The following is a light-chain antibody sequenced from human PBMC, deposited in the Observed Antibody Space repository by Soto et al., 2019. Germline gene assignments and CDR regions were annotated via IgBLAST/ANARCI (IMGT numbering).Light chain of an antibody. J-gene: IGKJ4*01. CDR3: IQNTLFPRT. CDR2: RVS. CDR1: QSLVHSDGNTY. Sequence: EIVMTQSPLSSAVTLGQPASISCGSSQSLVHSDGNTYLSWLHVGSGQSPRPVILRVSDRFPGVPYRFTGSGAETNSALDIRRVATEDIGTYSCIQNTLFPRTFGGG. V-gene: IGKV2-24*01.